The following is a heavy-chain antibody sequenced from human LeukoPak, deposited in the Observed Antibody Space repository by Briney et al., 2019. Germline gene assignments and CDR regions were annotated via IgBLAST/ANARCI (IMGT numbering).Heavy chain of an antibody. Sequence: GGSLRLSCAASGFTFSSYEFNWVRQAPGKGPEWVAHINSADNVEYYTDSVRGRFTMSRDNAKDLLYLQMNSLRDEDTAVYYCARDTVNGPFVISLDLWGQGVLVTVSS. CDR3: ARDTVNGPFVISLDL. CDR2: INSADNVE. J-gene: IGHJ5*02. D-gene: IGHD2-8*01. V-gene: IGHV3-48*03. CDR1: GFTFSSYE.